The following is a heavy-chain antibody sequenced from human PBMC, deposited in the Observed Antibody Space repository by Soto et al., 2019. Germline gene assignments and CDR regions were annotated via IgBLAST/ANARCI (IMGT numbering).Heavy chain of an antibody. Sequence: SLRLSCAASGFTFSNYWMQWVRQAPGKGLVWVSHISRDGSGANYADSVKGRFTISRDNAKNTLYLQMNSLRAEDTAMYYCARDGLDYYGMDVWGQGTTVTVSS. J-gene: IGHJ6*02. CDR1: GFTFSNYW. V-gene: IGHV3-74*01. CDR2: ISRDGSGA. CDR3: ARDGLDYYGMDV.